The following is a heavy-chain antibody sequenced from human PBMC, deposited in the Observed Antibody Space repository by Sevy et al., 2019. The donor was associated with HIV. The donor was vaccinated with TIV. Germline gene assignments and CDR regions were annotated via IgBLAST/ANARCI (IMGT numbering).Heavy chain of an antibody. D-gene: IGHD2-8*01. J-gene: IGHJ4*02. Sequence: GGSLRLSCTTSGFRFSIYAMTWVRQAPGKGLEWVSSFCMGGDRIYYADSVRGRFTISRVGSKNPLYLEMNNLRAEDTAKYYCAGEGCSNGHDYWGQGNLVTVSS. CDR3: AGEGCSNGHDY. CDR2: FCMGGDRI. V-gene: IGHV3-23*01. CDR1: GFRFSIYA.